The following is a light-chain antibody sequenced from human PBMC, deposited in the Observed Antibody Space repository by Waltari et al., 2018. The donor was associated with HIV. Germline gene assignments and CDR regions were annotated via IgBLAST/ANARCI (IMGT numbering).Light chain of an antibody. CDR3: QSYDSGSSVSV. CDR1: SSNIGAGYA. V-gene: IGLV1-40*01. J-gene: IGLJ2*01. Sequence: QSLLTQPPSVSGAPGQRVTIPCTGSSSNIGAGYAVHWYHQGPGTAPKLVIYAINSRASGVPDRFAGSNFGAAASLAITGLHAEDEGTYYSQSYDSGSSVSVFGGGTKLTVL. CDR2: AIN.